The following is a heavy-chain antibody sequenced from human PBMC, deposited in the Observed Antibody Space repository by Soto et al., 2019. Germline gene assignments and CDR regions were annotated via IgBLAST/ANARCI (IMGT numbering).Heavy chain of an antibody. D-gene: IGHD3-10*01. J-gene: IGHJ4*02. CDR1: GFTFSSYG. V-gene: IGHV3-30*03. CDR2: ISYDGSNK. CDR3: ATDRSTTMVRGIYFDY. Sequence: QVQLVESGGGVVQPGRSLRLSCAASGFTFSSYGMHWVRQAPGKGLEWVAVISYDGSNKYYVDSVKGRFTISRDNSKNTLYLQMNSLRADDTAVYYCATDRSTTMVRGIYFDYWGQGTLVTVSS.